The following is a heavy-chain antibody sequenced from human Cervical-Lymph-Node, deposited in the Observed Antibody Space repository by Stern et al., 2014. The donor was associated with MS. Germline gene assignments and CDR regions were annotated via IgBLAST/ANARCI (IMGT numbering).Heavy chain of an antibody. CDR2: IDPSDSYT. D-gene: IGHD2-15*01. CDR1: GYSFTSYW. CDR3: ARRCSRRIDAFDI. J-gene: IGHJ3*02. Sequence: QLVQSGAEVKKPGESLRISCKGSGYSFTSYWISWVRQMPGKGLEWMGRIDPSDSYTNYSPSFRGDVTISVDKPISTASLQASSLKASDTAMYYCARRCSRRIDAFDIWGQGTMVTVSS. V-gene: IGHV5-10-1*03.